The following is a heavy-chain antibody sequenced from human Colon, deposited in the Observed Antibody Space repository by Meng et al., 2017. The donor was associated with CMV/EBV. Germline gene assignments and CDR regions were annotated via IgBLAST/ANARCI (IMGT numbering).Heavy chain of an antibody. D-gene: IGHD1-1*01. CDR3: ARGGNCNYYGMDV. CDR2: INHSGST. V-gene: IGHV4-34*01. CDR1: GGSFSGYY. J-gene: IGHJ6*02. Sequence: SETLSLTCAVYGGSFSGYYWSWIRQPPGKGLEWIGEINHSGSTNYNPSLKSRVTISVDTSKNQFSLKLSSVTAADTAVYYCARGGNCNYYGMDVWGQGTTVTVSS.